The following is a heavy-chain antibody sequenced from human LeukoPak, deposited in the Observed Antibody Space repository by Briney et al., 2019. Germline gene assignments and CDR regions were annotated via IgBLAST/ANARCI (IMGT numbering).Heavy chain of an antibody. CDR2: INYRGST. J-gene: IGHJ4*02. CDR1: GGSISSSDYY. V-gene: IGHV4-39*01. CDR3: ARYVVYGSGKYYFDY. Sequence: SETLSLTCTVSGGSISSSDYYWSWIRQPPGKELEWIASINYRGSTYYNPSLKSRVTISVDTSKNQFSLRLSSVTAADTAVYFCARYVVYGSGKYYFDYWGQGPLVTVSS. D-gene: IGHD3-10*01.